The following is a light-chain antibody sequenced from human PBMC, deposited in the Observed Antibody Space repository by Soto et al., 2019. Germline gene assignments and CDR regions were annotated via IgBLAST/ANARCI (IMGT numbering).Light chain of an antibody. CDR2: EVN. CDR1: SSDIGGYNF. Sequence: QSALTQPPSASGSPGQSVTISCTGTSSDIGGYNFVSWYQQHPGKAPKLIIYEVNKRPSGVPDRFSGSKSGNKASLTVSGLQADDEGDYYCSSYAGTNNLGVFGGGTKVTVL. V-gene: IGLV2-8*01. J-gene: IGLJ3*02. CDR3: SSYAGTNNLGV.